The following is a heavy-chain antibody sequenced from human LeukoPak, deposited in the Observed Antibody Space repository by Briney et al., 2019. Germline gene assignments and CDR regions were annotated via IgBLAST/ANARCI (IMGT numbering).Heavy chain of an antibody. V-gene: IGHV1-18*01. J-gene: IGHJ6*03. CDR2: ISAYNGNT. CDR1: GYTFTSYG. Sequence: ASVKVSCKASGYTFTSYGISWVRQAPGQGLEWMGWISAYNGNTNYAQKLQGRVTMTTDTSTSTAYMELRSLRSDDTAVYYCARADGYSSGWYSRYYYMDVWGKGTTVTVSS. CDR3: ARADGYSSGWYSRYYYMDV. D-gene: IGHD6-19*01.